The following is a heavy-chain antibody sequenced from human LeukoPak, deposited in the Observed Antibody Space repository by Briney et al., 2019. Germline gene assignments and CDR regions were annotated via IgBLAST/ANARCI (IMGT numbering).Heavy chain of an antibody. Sequence: GGSLRLSCAASGFTVSSNYMSWVRQAPGKGLEGVSVIYSYGSTYYADSVKGRFTISRDNSKNTLYLQMNSLRVEDTAVYYCARLGGEQLVRYYTYYMDVRGKGSTVTVSS. CDR2: IYSYGST. V-gene: IGHV3-66*02. CDR3: ARLGGEQLVRYYTYYMDV. D-gene: IGHD6-6*01. J-gene: IGHJ6*03. CDR1: GFTVSSNY.